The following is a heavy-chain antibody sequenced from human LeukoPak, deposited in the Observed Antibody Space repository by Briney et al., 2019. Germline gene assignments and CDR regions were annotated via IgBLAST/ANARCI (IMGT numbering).Heavy chain of an antibody. CDR2: ISSNGGST. D-gene: IGHD5-24*01. CDR1: GFTFSSYA. V-gene: IGHV3-64*01. Sequence: PGGSLRLSCAASGFTFSSYAMSWVRQAPGKGLEYVSAISSNGGSTYYANSVKGRFTISRDNSKNTLYLQMGSLRAEDMAVYYCARGQEMATINGGFDYWGQGTLVTVSS. J-gene: IGHJ4*02. CDR3: ARGQEMATINGGFDY.